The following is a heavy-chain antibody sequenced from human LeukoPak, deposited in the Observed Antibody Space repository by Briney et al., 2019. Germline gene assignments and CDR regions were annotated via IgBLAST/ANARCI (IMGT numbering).Heavy chain of an antibody. CDR2: IYSGGST. J-gene: IGHJ1*01. V-gene: IGHV3-53*01. CDR3: AKQFGHCSGASCYPEYFEH. D-gene: IGHD2-2*01. Sequence: GGSLRLSCAASGFTVSTTYMGWVRQAPGKGLEWVSVIYSGGSTYYADSVKGRFTISRDNSKNTLYLQMNSLRVEDTAVYYCAKQFGHCSGASCYPEYFEHWGQGTLVTVSS. CDR1: GFTVSTTY.